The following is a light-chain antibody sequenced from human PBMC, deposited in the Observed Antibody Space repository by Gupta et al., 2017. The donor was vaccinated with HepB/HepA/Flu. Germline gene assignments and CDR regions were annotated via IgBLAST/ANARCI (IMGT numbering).Light chain of an antibody. V-gene: IGLV3-21*03. CDR3: QVRDSFTDHHVV. Sequence: SYVLTQPPSVSVAPGKTASITCGGNDIGSKSVHWYQQKPGQAPLLVVYGDSDRPSGIPDRFSGSNSGNTATLTISRVEAGDEADYSCQVRDSFTDHHVVFGGGTKLTVL. J-gene: IGLJ3*02. CDR1: DIGSKS. CDR2: GDS.